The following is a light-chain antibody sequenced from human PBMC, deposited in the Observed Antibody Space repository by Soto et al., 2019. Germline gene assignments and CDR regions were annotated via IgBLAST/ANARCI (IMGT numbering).Light chain of an antibody. CDR1: QSVSSN. CDR3: QQDHNWPPLT. J-gene: IGKJ4*01. Sequence: EIVLTQSPGTLSLSPGERATLSCRASQSVSSNLAWYQQKLGQAPRLLIYGASIRATGIPARVSGSGSGTEFTLTISSRQSEHSAVYFCQQDHNWPPLTFDGGTNVEIK. V-gene: IGKV3D-15*01. CDR2: GAS.